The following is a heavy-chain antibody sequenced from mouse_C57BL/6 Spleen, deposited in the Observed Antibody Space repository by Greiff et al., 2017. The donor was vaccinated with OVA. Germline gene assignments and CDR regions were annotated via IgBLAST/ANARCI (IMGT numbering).Heavy chain of an antibody. J-gene: IGHJ4*01. Sequence: QVQLQQPGAELVKPGASVKVSCKASGYTFTSYWMHWVKQRPGQGLEWIGRIHPSDSDTNYNQKFKGKATLTVDKSSSTAYMQLSSLTSEDSAVYYCAIPVDGYYSYYAMDYWGQGTSVTVSS. CDR1: GYTFTSYW. CDR2: IHPSDSDT. CDR3: AIPVDGYYSYYAMDY. D-gene: IGHD2-3*01. V-gene: IGHV1-74*01.